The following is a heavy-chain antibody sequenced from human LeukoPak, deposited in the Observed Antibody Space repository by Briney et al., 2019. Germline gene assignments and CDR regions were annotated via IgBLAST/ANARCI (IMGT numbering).Heavy chain of an antibody. CDR3: ARTDIVVVPAAKGEYYFDY. CDR1: GDSVSSNSAA. D-gene: IGHD2-2*01. Sequence: SQTLSLTCAISGDSVSSNSAAWNWIRQSPSKGLEWLGRTYYRSKWYNDYAVSVKSRITINPDTSKNQFSLQLNSVTPEDTAVYYCARTDIVVVPAAKGEYYFDYWGQGTLVTVSS. CDR2: TYYRSKWYN. J-gene: IGHJ4*02. V-gene: IGHV6-1*01.